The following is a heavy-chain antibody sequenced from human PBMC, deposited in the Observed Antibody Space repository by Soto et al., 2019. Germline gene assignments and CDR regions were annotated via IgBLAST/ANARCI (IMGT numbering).Heavy chain of an antibody. CDR3: ARHKGSNRSGLIDY. CDR2: IYYSGST. V-gene: IGHV4-39*01. D-gene: IGHD6-13*01. J-gene: IGHJ4*02. CDR1: GGSISSSSYY. Sequence: PSETLSLTCTVSGGSISSSSYYWGWIRQPPGKGLEWIGSIYYSGSTYYNPSLKSRVTISVDTSKNQFSLKLSSVTAADTAVYYCARHKGSNRSGLIDYWGQGTLVTVS.